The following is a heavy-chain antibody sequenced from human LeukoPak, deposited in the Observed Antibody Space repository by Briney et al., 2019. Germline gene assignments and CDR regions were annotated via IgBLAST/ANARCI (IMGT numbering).Heavy chain of an antibody. D-gene: IGHD3-16*01. CDR3: ARFSRGGDY. CDR1: GYTFISYD. V-gene: IGHV1-2*06. Sequence: ASVKVSCKASGYTFISYDINRVRQAPGQGLEWMGRINPNSGGTNYAQKFQGRVTMTRDTSISTAYMELSRLRSDDTAVYYCARFSRGGDYWGQGTLVTVSS. J-gene: IGHJ4*02. CDR2: INPNSGGT.